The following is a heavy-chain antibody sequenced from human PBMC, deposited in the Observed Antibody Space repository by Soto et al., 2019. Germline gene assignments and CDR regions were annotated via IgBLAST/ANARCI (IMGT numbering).Heavy chain of an antibody. Sequence: SETLSLTCAVSGYSISSGYYWGWLRQPPGKGLEWVGSIYHGGSTYYNPSIKSRVASSISMKHKHASLILTSVTAADTAVYYCARVGPGVPYYYDSSPYTFENWFDPWGQGTLVTVSS. J-gene: IGHJ5*02. D-gene: IGHD3-22*01. CDR3: ARVGPGVPYYYDSSPYTFENWFDP. CDR1: GYSISSGYY. V-gene: IGHV4-38-2*01. CDR2: IYHGGST.